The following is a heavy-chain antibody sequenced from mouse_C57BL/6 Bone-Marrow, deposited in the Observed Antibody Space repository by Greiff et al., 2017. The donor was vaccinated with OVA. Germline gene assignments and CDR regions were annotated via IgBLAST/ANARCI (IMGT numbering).Heavy chain of an antibody. D-gene: IGHD2-4*01. CDR2: IDPSDSYT. J-gene: IGHJ2*01. Sequence: QVQLQQPGAELVMPGASVKLSCKASGYTFTSYWMHWVKQRPGQGLEWIGEIDPSDSYTNYNQKFKGKSTLTVDKSSSTAYMQLSSLTSEDSAVYYWARKELYYDFSYYFDYWGQGTTLTVSS. CDR1: GYTFTSYW. CDR3: ARKELYYDFSYYFDY. V-gene: IGHV1-69*01.